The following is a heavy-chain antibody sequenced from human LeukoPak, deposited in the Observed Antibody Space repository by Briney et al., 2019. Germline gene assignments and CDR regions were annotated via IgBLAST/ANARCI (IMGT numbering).Heavy chain of an antibody. CDR2: ISGSGGST. CDR3: AKVPTTGWELLLFDY. Sequence: GGSLRLSCAASGFTFSSYAMSWVRQAPGKGLEWVSAISGSGGSTYYADSVKGRYTISRDNSKNTLYLQMNSLRAEDTAVYYCAKVPTTGWELLLFDYWGQGTLVTVSS. CDR1: GFTFSSYA. V-gene: IGHV3-23*01. J-gene: IGHJ4*02. D-gene: IGHD1-26*01.